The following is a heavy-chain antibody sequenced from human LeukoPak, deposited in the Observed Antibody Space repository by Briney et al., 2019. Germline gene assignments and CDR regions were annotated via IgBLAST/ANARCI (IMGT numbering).Heavy chain of an antibody. CDR1: GFSLSTSGVG. J-gene: IGHJ5*02. V-gene: IGHV2-5*01. Sequence: SGPTLVKPPPTLTLTCTFSGFSLSTSGVGVGWIRQPPGKALEWLALIYWNDDKRYSPSLKSRLTITKDTSKNQVVLTMTNMDPVDTATYYCAHSLYYYDSSGYYWGFDPWGQGTLVTVSS. CDR2: IYWNDDK. D-gene: IGHD3-22*01. CDR3: AHSLYYYDSSGYYWGFDP.